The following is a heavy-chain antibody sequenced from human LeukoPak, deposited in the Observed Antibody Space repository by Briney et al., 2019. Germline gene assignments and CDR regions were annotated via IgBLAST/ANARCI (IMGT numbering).Heavy chain of an antibody. Sequence: MAGGSLRLSFAASGFPFSSYSMNWVRQAPGKGLEWVSSISSSSSYIYYADSVKGRFTISRDNAKNSLYLQMNSLRAEDTAVYYCARDSARSFGYFDYWGQGTLVTVSS. D-gene: IGHD3-16*01. V-gene: IGHV3-21*01. J-gene: IGHJ4*02. CDR1: GFPFSSYS. CDR3: ARDSARSFGYFDY. CDR2: ISSSSSYI.